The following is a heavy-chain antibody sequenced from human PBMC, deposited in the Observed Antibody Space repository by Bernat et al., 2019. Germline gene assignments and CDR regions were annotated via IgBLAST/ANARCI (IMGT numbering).Heavy chain of an antibody. CDR3: ARSGDYLPRTNWFDP. CDR2: INPNSGGT. V-gene: IGHV1-2*04. Sequence: QVQLVQSGAEVKKPGASVKVSCKASGYTFTGYYMHWVRQAPGQGLEWMGWINPNSGGTNYAQKFQGWVTMTRDTSISTAYMELSRLRSDDTAVYYCARSGDYLPRTNWFDPWGQGTLVTVS. CDR1: GYTFTGYY. D-gene: IGHD2-21*02. J-gene: IGHJ5*02.